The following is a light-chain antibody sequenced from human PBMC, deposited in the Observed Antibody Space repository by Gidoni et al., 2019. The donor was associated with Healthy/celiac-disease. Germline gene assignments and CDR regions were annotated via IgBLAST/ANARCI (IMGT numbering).Light chain of an antibody. Sequence: DIHMTQSPSTLSASVGDRVTITCRASQSISSWLAWYQQKPGKAPKLLIYDASSLESGVPSRFSGSGSGTEFTLTISSLQPDDFATYYCQQYNSYLTFGPGTKVDIK. CDR1: QSISSW. CDR3: QQYNSYLT. CDR2: DAS. J-gene: IGKJ3*01. V-gene: IGKV1-5*01.